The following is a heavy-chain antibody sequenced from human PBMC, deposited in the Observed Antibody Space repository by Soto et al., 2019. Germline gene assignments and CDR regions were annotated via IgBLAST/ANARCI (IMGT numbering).Heavy chain of an antibody. Sequence: PGGSLRLSCAASGFTFSSYAMSWVRQAPGKGLEWVANIKQDGSEKYYVDSVKGRFTISRDNAKNSLYLQMNSLRAEDTAVYYCARLGIAVASGAFDIWGQGTMVTVSS. D-gene: IGHD6-19*01. V-gene: IGHV3-7*03. CDR1: GFTFSSYA. J-gene: IGHJ3*02. CDR3: ARLGIAVASGAFDI. CDR2: IKQDGSEK.